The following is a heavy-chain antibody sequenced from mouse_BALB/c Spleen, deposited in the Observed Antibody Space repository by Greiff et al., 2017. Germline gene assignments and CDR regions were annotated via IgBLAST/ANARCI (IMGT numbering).Heavy chain of an antibody. D-gene: IGHD4-1*01. CDR3: ANWDEGFAY. V-gene: IGHV1-31*01. CDR1: GYSFTGYY. Sequence: VQLKQSGPELVKPGASVKISCKASGYSFTGYYMHWVKQSHVKSLEWIGRINPYNGATSYNQNFKDKASLTVDKSSSTAYMELHSLTSEDSAVYYCANWDEGFAYWGQGTLVTVSA. J-gene: IGHJ3*01. CDR2: INPYNGAT.